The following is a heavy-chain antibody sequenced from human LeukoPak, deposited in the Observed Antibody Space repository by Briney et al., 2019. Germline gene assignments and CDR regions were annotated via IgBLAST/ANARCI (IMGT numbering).Heavy chain of an antibody. D-gene: IGHD6-19*01. Sequence: SETLSLTCAVYGGSFSGYYWSWIRQPPGKGLEWIGEINHSGSTNYNPSLKSRVTISVDTSKNQFSLKLGSVTAADTAVYYCARGRRNSSCWYGRGYMDVWGKGTTVTVSS. CDR2: INHSGST. CDR3: ARGRRNSSCWYGRGYMDV. J-gene: IGHJ6*03. CDR1: GGSFSGYY. V-gene: IGHV4-34*01.